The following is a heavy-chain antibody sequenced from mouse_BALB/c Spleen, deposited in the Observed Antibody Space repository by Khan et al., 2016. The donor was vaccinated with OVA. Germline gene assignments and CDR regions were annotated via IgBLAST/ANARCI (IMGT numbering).Heavy chain of an antibody. CDR2: IWGDGST. V-gene: IGHV2-3*01. CDR1: GFSLSSYG. CDR3: AQWGYLYAMDY. Sequence: QVQLKESGPGLVAPSQSLSITCTVAGFSLSSYGVNWVRQPPGKGLEWLGGIWGDGSTNYHSALTSRLSISKDNSKSQVFLKLNSLPSDDTATYSCAQWGYLYAMDYWAQGTSVTISS. J-gene: IGHJ4*01.